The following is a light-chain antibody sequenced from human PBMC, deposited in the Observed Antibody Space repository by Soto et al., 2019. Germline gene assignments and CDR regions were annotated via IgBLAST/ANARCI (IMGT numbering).Light chain of an antibody. Sequence: IVLTQSPGTQSLSPGERATLSCRANQSVSSSYLAWYQQKPGQAPRLLIYGASSRATGNPDRFSGSGSGTDLTLTISRLEPEDFAVYYCQQYGSSLWTFGQGTKVEIK. V-gene: IGKV3-20*01. J-gene: IGKJ1*01. CDR1: QSVSSSY. CDR3: QQYGSSLWT. CDR2: GAS.